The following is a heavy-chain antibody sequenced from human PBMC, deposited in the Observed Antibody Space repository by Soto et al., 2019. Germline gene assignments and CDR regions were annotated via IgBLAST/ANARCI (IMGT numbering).Heavy chain of an antibody. V-gene: IGHV4-31*03. CDR3: ARESGGYDSSTRYGLDV. CDR1: GGSISSVGRY. CDR2: IYYSGST. Sequence: SETLSLTCSVSGGSISSVGRYWTWLRQQPGQGLEWIGYIYYSGSTDYNPSLKSRVTISVDRSKNQFSLNLSSVTAADTAIYYCARESGGYDSSTRYGLDVWGQGTKVTVSS. J-gene: IGHJ6*02. D-gene: IGHD6-25*01.